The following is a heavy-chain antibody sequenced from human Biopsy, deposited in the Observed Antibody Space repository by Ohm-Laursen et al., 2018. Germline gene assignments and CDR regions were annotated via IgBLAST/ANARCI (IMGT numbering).Heavy chain of an antibody. CDR1: GYTFTTYY. J-gene: IGHJ4*02. CDR2: INPGVNST. Sequence: ASVKVSRNVSGYTFTTYYIHWVRQAPGQGLEWIGIINPGVNSTAYTQNFQGRATMTWDTSTTTVYMELSGLRSEDTAVYYCVLASFDYWGQGTLVTVPS. CDR3: VLASFDY. V-gene: IGHV1-46*01.